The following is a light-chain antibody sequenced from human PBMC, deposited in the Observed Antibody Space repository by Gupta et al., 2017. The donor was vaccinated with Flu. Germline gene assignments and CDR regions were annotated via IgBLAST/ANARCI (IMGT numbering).Light chain of an antibody. J-gene: IGKJ1*01. V-gene: IGKV3-20*01. CDR3: QQYSASPVT. CDR2: VAS. CDR1: QSVSSY. Sequence: PGTLSLSPGERATLSCRASQSVSSYLAWYQQKAGQAPRLLIYVASTRATGIPDRFSGSGSGTDFTLTISRLEPEDFAVYYCQQYSASPVTFGQGTKVEI.